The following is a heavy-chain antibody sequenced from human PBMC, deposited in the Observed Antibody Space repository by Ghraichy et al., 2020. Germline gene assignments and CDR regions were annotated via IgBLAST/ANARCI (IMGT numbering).Heavy chain of an antibody. Sequence: GGSLRLSCAASGFTFSSFSMNWVRQAPGKGLEWVSSISGDTIHIFYADSVRGRFTISRDNAKSTLFLQMNSLGAEDTAVYWCARHETGEYTSRQDFEFWGQGTLVTVSS. CDR3: ARHETGEYTSRQDFEF. V-gene: IGHV3-21*01. CDR1: GFTFSSFS. J-gene: IGHJ4*02. D-gene: IGHD7-27*01. CDR2: ISGDTIHI.